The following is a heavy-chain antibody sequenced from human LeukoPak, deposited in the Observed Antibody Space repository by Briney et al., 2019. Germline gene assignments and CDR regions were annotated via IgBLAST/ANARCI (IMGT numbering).Heavy chain of an antibody. CDR1: GFRFSVYW. CDR3: ARSSHYTIPFDS. Sequence: GGSLRLSCAASGFRFSVYWMHWVRQAPGKGLVWVSRINSDGSVTSFADSVKGRFTISRDNAKNTVYLQMNSLTVEDTAVYFCARSSHYTIPFDSWGQGMLLTVSS. V-gene: IGHV3-74*01. J-gene: IGHJ5*01. CDR2: INSDGSVT. D-gene: IGHD2-2*02.